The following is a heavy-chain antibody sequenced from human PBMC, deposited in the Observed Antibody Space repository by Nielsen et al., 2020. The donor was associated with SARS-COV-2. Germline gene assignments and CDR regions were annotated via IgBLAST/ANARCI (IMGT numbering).Heavy chain of an antibody. Sequence: GESLKISCAASGFTLDTYAMHWVRQAPGKGLEWVALISYDGNNKYYTDSVKGRFSISRDNSKNTLYLQMNSLRAEDTAVYYCARVEWFGEANFDYWGQGTLVTV. V-gene: IGHV3-30-3*01. CDR1: GFTLDTYA. J-gene: IGHJ4*02. D-gene: IGHD3-10*01. CDR2: ISYDGNNK. CDR3: ARVEWFGEANFDY.